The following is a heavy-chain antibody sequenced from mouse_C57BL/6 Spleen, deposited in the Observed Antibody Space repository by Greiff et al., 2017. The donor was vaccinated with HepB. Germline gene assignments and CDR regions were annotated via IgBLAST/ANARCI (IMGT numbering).Heavy chain of an antibody. CDR1: GYTFTSYW. D-gene: IGHD1-1*01. J-gene: IGHJ2*01. CDR2: IDPSDSYT. Sequence: VQLQQPGAELVRPGTSVKLSCKASGYTFTSYWMHWVKQRPGQGLEWIGVIDPSDSYTNYNQKSKGKATLTVDTSSSTAYMQLSSLSSEDSAVYYCARKDYYGSSSHFDYWGQGTTLTVSS. CDR3: ARKDYYGSSSHFDY. V-gene: IGHV1-59*01.